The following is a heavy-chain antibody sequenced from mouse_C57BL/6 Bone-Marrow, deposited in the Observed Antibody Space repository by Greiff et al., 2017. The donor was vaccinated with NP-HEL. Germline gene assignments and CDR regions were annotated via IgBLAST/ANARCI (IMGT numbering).Heavy chain of an antibody. J-gene: IGHJ3*01. D-gene: IGHD4-1*01. CDR2: IHPNSGST. CDR1: GYTFTSYW. Sequence: VQLQQPGAELVKPGAPVKLSCKASGYTFTSYWMHWVKQRPGQGLEWIGMIHPNSGSTNYNEKFKSKATLTVDKSSSTAYMQLSSLTSEDSAVYYCAKANWEIWFAYWGQGTLVTVSA. CDR3: AKANWEIWFAY. V-gene: IGHV1-64*01.